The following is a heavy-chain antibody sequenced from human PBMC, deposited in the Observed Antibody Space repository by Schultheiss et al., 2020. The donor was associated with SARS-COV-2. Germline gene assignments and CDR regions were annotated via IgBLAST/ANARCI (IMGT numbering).Heavy chain of an antibody. CDR2: IYYSGST. CDR3: ARPNSGSYYAFDI. V-gene: IGHV4-59*01. D-gene: IGHD1-26*01. CDR1: GGSISSYY. J-gene: IGHJ3*02. Sequence: SETLSLTCTVSGGSISSYYWSWIRQPPGKGLEWIGYIYYSGSTNYNPSLKSRVTISVDTSKNQFSLKLSSVTAADTAVYYCARPNSGSYYAFDIWGQGTMVTVSS.